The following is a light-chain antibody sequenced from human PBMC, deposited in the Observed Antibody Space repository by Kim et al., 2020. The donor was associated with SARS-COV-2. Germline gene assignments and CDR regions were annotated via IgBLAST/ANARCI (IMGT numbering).Light chain of an antibody. J-gene: IGKJ4*01. Sequence: DIQMTQSPSSLSASVGDRVTITCRASQSISSYLNWYQQKPGKAPKLLIYAASSLQSGVPSRFSGSGSGTDLTLTISSLQPEDFATYYCQQSYSTPAFGGGTKLEI. CDR2: AAS. CDR3: QQSYSTPA. V-gene: IGKV1-39*01. CDR1: QSISSY.